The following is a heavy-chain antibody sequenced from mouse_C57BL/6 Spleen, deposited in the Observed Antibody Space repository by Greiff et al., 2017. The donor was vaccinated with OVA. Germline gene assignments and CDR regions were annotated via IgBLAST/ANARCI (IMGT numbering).Heavy chain of an antibody. J-gene: IGHJ2*01. CDR2: ISYDGSN. CDR1: GYSITSGYY. Sequence: EVQLVESGPGLVKPSQSLSLTCSVTGYSITSGYYWNWIRQFPGNKLEWMGYISYDGSNNYNPSLKNRISITRDTSKNQFFLKLNSVTTEDTATYYCARVTTGDYWGQGTTLTVSS. V-gene: IGHV3-6*01. CDR3: ARVTTGDY. D-gene: IGHD1-1*01.